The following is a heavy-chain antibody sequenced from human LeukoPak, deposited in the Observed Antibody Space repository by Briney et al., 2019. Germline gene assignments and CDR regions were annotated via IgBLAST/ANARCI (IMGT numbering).Heavy chain of an antibody. V-gene: IGHV1-2*02. Sequence: ASVKVSCKASGYTFTGYCMHWVRQAPGQGLEWMGWINPNSGGTNYAQKFQGRVTMTRDTSISTAYMELSRLRSDDTAVYYCAREGERTVVVVPAAMHYWGQGTLVTVSS. CDR2: INPNSGGT. D-gene: IGHD2-2*01. CDR1: GYTFTGYC. J-gene: IGHJ4*02. CDR3: AREGERTVVVVPAAMHY.